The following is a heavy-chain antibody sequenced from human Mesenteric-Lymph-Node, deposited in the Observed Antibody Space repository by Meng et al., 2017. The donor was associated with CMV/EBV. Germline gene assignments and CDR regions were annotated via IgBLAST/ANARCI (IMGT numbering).Heavy chain of an antibody. CDR1: GFSVSSNH. CDR3: ARDPNLGYFDY. V-gene: IGHV3-20*04. CDR2: VNWNGDRT. J-gene: IGHJ4*02. D-gene: IGHD6-13*01. Sequence: GESLKISCAASGFSVSSNHMSWVRQAPGKGLEWVSGVNWNGDRTAYADSMKGRFTISRDNAKNSVYLEMNSLRAEDTALYYCARDPNLGYFDYWGQGVLVTVSS.